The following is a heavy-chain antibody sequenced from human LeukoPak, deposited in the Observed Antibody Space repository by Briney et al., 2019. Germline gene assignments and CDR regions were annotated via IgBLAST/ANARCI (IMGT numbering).Heavy chain of an antibody. D-gene: IGHD3-10*01. CDR2: ISAYNGKT. CDR3: ATEVYFGSGIDYFYGMDV. J-gene: IGHJ6*02. V-gene: IGHV1-18*01. CDR1: AFTFTNYG. Sequence: GDSVKVSCKASAFTFTNYGFSWVRQAPGQGLEWLGWISAYNGKTNYTQKLQGRVTMTTDTSTSTAYMELRSLRSDDTAVYYCATEVYFGSGIDYFYGMDVWGQGTKVTVSS.